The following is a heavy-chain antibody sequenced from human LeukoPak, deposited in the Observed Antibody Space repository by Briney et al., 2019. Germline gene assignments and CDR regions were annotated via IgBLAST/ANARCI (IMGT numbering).Heavy chain of an antibody. Sequence: ASVKVSCKASGCTFTSYDINWVRQATGQGLEWMGWMNPNSGNTGYAQKFQGRVTMTRNTSISTAYMELSSLRSEDTAVYYCARGYGSGSYLGLTDFDYWGQGTLVTVSS. CDR3: ARGYGSGSYLGLTDFDY. V-gene: IGHV1-8*01. D-gene: IGHD3-10*01. CDR1: GCTFTSYD. CDR2: MNPNSGNT. J-gene: IGHJ4*02.